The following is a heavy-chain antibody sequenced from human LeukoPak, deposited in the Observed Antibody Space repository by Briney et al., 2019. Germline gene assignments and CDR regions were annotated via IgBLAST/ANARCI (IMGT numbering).Heavy chain of an antibody. J-gene: IGHJ3*02. CDR2: INHSGRT. CDR1: GVSLSGYY. CDR3: ARGPYSYDSSGAFDI. V-gene: IGHV4-34*01. Sequence: SETLSLTCAVSGVSLSGYYWGWIRQTPEKGLEWIGEINHSGRTNYNPSLKSRVTISVDTSKNQFSLKLSSVTAADTAVYFCARGPYSYDSSGAFDIWGQGTMVTVSS. D-gene: IGHD3-22*01.